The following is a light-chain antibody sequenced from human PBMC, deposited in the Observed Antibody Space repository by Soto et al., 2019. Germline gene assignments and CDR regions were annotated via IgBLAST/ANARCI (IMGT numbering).Light chain of an antibody. CDR2: DVS. Sequence: QSALTQPASVSGSPGQSITISCTGPSSDVDVYEYVAWYQQHPGKAPKLIIYDVSDRPSGVSSRFSGSKSGNTASLTISGLQAEDEADYYCSSYTTSNTLDVIFGGGTKVTVL. J-gene: IGLJ2*01. V-gene: IGLV2-14*03. CDR3: SSYTTSNTLDVI. CDR1: SSDVDVYEY.